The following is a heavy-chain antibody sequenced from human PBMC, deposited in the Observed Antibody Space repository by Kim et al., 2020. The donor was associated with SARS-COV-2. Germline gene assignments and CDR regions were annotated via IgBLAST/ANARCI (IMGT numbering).Heavy chain of an antibody. CDR1: GGSISSSSYY. D-gene: IGHD3-10*01. J-gene: IGHJ4*02. CDR2: IYYSGST. Sequence: SETLSLTCTVSGGSISSSSYYWGWIRQPPGKGLEWIGSIYYSGSTYYNPSLKSRVTISVHTSKNQFSLKLSSVTAADTAVYYCPRRIIPMVRGVIGGGFDFWGQGTLVTVSS. CDR3: PRRIIPMVRGVIGGGFDF. V-gene: IGHV4-39*01.